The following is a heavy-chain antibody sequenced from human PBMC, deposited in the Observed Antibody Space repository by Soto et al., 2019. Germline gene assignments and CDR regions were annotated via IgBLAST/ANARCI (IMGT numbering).Heavy chain of an antibody. CDR1: GGSISSGASS. Sequence: PSETLSLTCAVSGGSISSGASSWSWIRQPPGKGLEWIGYIYHSGSTYYNPSLKSRVTISVDRSKNQFSLKLSSVTAADTAVYYCARGRWRGVVVAATQHNWFDPWGQGALVT. J-gene: IGHJ5*02. D-gene: IGHD2-15*01. CDR2: IYHSGST. V-gene: IGHV4-30-2*01. CDR3: ARGRWRGVVVAATQHNWFDP.